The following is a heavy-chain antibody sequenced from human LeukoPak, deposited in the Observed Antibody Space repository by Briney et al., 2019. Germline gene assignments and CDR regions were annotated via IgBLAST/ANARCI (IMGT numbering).Heavy chain of an antibody. CDR3: AREGGPYRPLDY. V-gene: IGHV4-59*12. Sequence: SETLSLTCNVSGGSISSFYWSWIRQPPGKGLEWIGYIFYTGSTNYNPSLKSRITLSVDTSKNQFSLKLTSVTAADTAVYYCAREGGPYRPLDYSGQGTLVTVAS. J-gene: IGHJ4*02. CDR2: IFYTGST. CDR1: GGSISSFY.